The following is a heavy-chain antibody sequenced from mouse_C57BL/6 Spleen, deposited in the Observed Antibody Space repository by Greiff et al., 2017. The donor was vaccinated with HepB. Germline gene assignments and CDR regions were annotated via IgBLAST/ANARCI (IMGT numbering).Heavy chain of an antibody. Sequence: QVQLQQSGAELVMPGASVKLSCKASGYTFTSYCMHWVKQRPGQGLKWSGEIEPSDSYTNYNQKFKGKTTLTVDKSSSTAYLQLSSVTSEDSAVYYCASTYYNYDGFDYWGQGTTLTVSS. D-gene: IGHD2-4*01. CDR3: ASTYYNYDGFDY. CDR2: IEPSDSYT. J-gene: IGHJ2*01. V-gene: IGHV1-69*01. CDR1: GYTFTSYC.